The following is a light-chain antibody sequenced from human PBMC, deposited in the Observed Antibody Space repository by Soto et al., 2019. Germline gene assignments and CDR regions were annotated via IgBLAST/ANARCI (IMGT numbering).Light chain of an antibody. V-gene: IGKV3-20*01. CDR1: QSVSSSY. Sequence: EIVLTQSPGTLSLSPGERATLSCRASQSVSSSYLAWYQQKPGRAPRLLIDGASSRATGIPDRFSGSGSGTDFTLTISRLEPEDLAVYYCQQYGSLVTLGQGTKVEIK. CDR2: GAS. J-gene: IGKJ1*01. CDR3: QQYGSLVT.